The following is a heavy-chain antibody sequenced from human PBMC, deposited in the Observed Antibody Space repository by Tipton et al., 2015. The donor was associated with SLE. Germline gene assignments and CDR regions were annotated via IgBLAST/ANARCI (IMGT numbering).Heavy chain of an antibody. D-gene: IGHD2-8*01. V-gene: IGHV4-61*02. CDR3: ARGYCSDGVCYGFGFFDY. J-gene: IGHJ4*02. CDR2: FYSGYS. Sequence: TLSLTCTVSGASISSSSYSWNWIRQPAGKGLEWIGRFYSGYSDYNPSLNSRVTMSVDRSRNQLSLKLSSVTAADTAVYFCARGYCSDGVCYGFGFFDYWGQGNLVTVSS. CDR1: GASISSSSYS.